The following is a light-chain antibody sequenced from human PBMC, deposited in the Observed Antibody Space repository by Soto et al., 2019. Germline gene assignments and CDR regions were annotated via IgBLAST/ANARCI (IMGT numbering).Light chain of an antibody. J-gene: IGLJ1*01. CDR3: QSYDSSLXGAYV. CDR2: GNS. CDR1: SSNIGAGYD. Sequence: QSVLTQPPSVSGAPGQRVTISCTGSSSNIGAGYDVHWYQQLPGTAPKLLIYGNSNRPSGVPDRFSGSKSGTSASLAITGLQAEDEADYYCQSYDSSLXGAYVFGTGTKVTVL. V-gene: IGLV1-40*01.